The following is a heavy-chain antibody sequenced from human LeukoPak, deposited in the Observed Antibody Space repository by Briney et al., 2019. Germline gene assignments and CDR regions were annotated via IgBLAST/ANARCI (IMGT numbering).Heavy chain of an antibody. V-gene: IGHV3-30*03. CDR3: ARERGGYSYGDLPLRSGIFDY. J-gene: IGHJ4*02. CDR1: EFTFSSYW. D-gene: IGHD5-18*01. CDR2: ISYDGSNK. Sequence: GGSLRLSCAASEFTFSSYWMSWVRQAPGKGLEWVAVISYDGSNKYYADSVKGRFTISRDNSKNTLYLQMNSLRAEDTAVYYCARERGGYSYGDLPLRSGIFDYWGQGTLVTVSS.